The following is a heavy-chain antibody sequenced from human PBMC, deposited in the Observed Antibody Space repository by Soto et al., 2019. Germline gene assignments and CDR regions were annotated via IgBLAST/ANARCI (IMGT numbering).Heavy chain of an antibody. J-gene: IGHJ5*02. V-gene: IGHV1-18*01. CDR2: ISAYNGNT. D-gene: IGHD5-12*01. CDR1: GYTFTSYG. Sequence: QVKLVQSGAEVKKPGASVKVSCKASGYTFTSYGISWVRQAPGQGLEWMGWISAYNGNTNHAQKLQGRVTMTTDTSTSTAYMELRSLRSDDTAVYYCARLTFSDHDTGWFDPWGQGTLVTVSS. CDR3: ARLTFSDHDTGWFDP.